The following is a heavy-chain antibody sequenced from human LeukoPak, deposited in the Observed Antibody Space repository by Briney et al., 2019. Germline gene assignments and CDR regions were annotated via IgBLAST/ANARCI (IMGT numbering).Heavy chain of an antibody. Sequence: SETLSLTCTVSGGSMSRYYWSWIQQAPGKGLEWIGYIYYNGDINYNPSLKSRVTISVDTSKNQFSLKLSSVTAADTAVYYCARESYSSGWFDPWGQGTPVTVSS. D-gene: IGHD6-19*01. CDR2: IYYNGDI. CDR3: ARESYSSGWFDP. V-gene: IGHV4-59*01. CDR1: GGSMSRYY. J-gene: IGHJ5*02.